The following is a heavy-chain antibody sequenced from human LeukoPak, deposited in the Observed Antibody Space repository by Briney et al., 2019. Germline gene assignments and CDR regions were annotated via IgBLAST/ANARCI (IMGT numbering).Heavy chain of an antibody. D-gene: IGHD2-21*02. V-gene: IGHV1-2*02. Sequence: ASVKVSCKASGYTFTGYYMHWVRQAPGQGLEWMGWINPNSGGTSYAQKFQGRVTMTRDTSISTAYMELSRLRSDDTAVYYCARAPPRGGVTSSNAARGDYWGQGTLVTVSS. CDR2: INPNSGGT. CDR1: GYTFTGYY. J-gene: IGHJ4*02. CDR3: ARAPPRGGVTSSNAARGDY.